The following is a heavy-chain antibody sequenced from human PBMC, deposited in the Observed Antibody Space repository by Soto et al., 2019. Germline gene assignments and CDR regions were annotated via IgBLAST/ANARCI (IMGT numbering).Heavy chain of an antibody. Sequence: GSLRLSCAASGFTFSSHWIRCVRQAPLKGLVWVSHIGPDGSSTRDADSVQGRFTISRDNARNTLYLQMNSLRDEDTAVYYCARDNNWSYDYWGQGILVTVSS. CDR3: ARDNNWSYDY. CDR2: IGPDGSST. J-gene: IGHJ4*02. CDR1: GFTFSSHW. V-gene: IGHV3-74*01. D-gene: IGHD1-1*01.